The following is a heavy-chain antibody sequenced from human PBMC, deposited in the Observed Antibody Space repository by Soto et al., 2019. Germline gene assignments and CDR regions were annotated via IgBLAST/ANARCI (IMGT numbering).Heavy chain of an antibody. CDR1: GFTFSSYA. V-gene: IGHV3-30-3*01. CDR2: MSYDGSNK. J-gene: IGHJ4*02. D-gene: IGHD2-2*01. Sequence: QVLLLESGGGVVQPGRSLRLSCADSGFTFSSYAVHWVRQAPGKGLEWVAVMSYDGSNKYYADSVKGRFTISSDNSKNTLYLQMNSLGTEDTAVYYCARGYCSRPSCSHLDCWGQGTLVTVSS. CDR3: ARGYCSRPSCSHLDC.